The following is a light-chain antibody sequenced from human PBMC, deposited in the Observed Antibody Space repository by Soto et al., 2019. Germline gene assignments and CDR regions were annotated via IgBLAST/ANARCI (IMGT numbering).Light chain of an antibody. CDR3: QMYGSSART. Sequence: EIVLMHSPGTLSFSPVEIATLSCSASQTVSINSLAWYHQKPGQAPRLLIYGASSRATGIPDRFSGSGSGTDFTLTISRLEPEDFAVYYCQMYGSSARTFGQGTKVDIK. CDR1: QTVSINS. CDR2: GAS. V-gene: IGKV3-20*01. J-gene: IGKJ1*01.